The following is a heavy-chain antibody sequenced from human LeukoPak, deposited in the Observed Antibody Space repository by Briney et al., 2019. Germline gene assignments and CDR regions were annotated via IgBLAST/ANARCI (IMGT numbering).Heavy chain of an antibody. D-gene: IGHD3-22*01. CDR2: ISGSGGST. Sequence: GGSLRLSCAASGFTFSSYAMSWVRQAPGKGLEWVSAISGSGGSTYYADSVKGRFTISRDNSKNTLYLQMNSLRAEDTAVYYCAKDQMGGAYYYDSSGYRVGYIDYWGQGTLVTVSS. CDR1: GFTFSSYA. CDR3: AKDQMGGAYYYDSSGYRVGYIDY. V-gene: IGHV3-23*01. J-gene: IGHJ4*02.